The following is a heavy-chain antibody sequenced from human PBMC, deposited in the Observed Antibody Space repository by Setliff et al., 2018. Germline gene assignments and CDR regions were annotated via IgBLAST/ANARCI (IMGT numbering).Heavy chain of an antibody. D-gene: IGHD4-4*01. CDR3: AKDTGYYFDY. J-gene: IGHJ4*02. Sequence: PGGSLRLSCAASGFTFSNYAMSWVRQAPGKGLEWVSAISGSGAISHADSVKGRFTVSRDNSKNTLYLQMNSLRGEDTAVYYCAKDTGYYFDYWGQGTLVTVSS. V-gene: IGHV3-23*01. CDR2: ISGSGAI. CDR1: GFTFSNYA.